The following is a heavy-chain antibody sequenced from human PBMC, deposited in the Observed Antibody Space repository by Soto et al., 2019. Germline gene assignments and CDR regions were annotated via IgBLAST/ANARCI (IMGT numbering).Heavy chain of an antibody. Sequence: PGGSLRLSCAASGITFSSYWMHWVRQVPGKGLVWVSRINSDGSSTSYADSVKGRFTISRDNAKNTLYLQMNSLRAEDTAVYYCVRGSSDWYGVDYWGQGTLVTVSS. J-gene: IGHJ4*02. CDR3: VRGSSDWYGVDY. D-gene: IGHD6-19*01. CDR1: GITFSSYW. CDR2: INSDGSST. V-gene: IGHV3-74*01.